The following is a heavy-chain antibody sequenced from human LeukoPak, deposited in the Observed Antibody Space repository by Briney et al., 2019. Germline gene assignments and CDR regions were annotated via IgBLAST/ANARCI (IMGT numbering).Heavy chain of an antibody. CDR2: INSDGSST. J-gene: IGHJ5*02. D-gene: IGHD2-2*01. CDR3: ARDHCSSTSCYVNWFDP. CDR1: GFTFSSSW. Sequence: QSGGSLRLSCAAFGFTFSSSWMHWVRQAPGKGLVWVSRINSDGSSTSYADSVKGRFTISRDNAKNTLYLQMNSLRAEDTAVYYCARDHCSSTSCYVNWFDPWGQGTLVTVSS. V-gene: IGHV3-74*01.